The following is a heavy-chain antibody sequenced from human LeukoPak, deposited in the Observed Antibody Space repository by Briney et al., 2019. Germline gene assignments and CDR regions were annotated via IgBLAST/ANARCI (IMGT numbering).Heavy chain of an antibody. V-gene: IGHV4-59*08. J-gene: IGHJ6*02. CDR2: IYYSGST. CDR3: ARLTDSIAAAGYYYYCGMDV. Sequence: SETLSLTCTVSGGSISSYYWSWIRQPPGKGLEWIGYIYYSGSTNYNPSLKSRVTISVDTSKNQFSLKLSSVTAADTAVYYCARLTDSIAAAGYYYYCGMDVWGQGTTVTVSS. CDR1: GGSISSYY. D-gene: IGHD6-13*01.